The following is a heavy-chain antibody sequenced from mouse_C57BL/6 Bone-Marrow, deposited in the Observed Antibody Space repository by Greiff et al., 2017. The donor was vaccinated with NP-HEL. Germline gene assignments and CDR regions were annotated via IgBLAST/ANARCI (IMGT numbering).Heavy chain of an antibody. CDR3: VDYYGSSYYWYFDV. J-gene: IGHJ1*03. D-gene: IGHD1-1*01. CDR1: GYTFTDYY. Sequence: QVQLQQSGPELVKPGASVKISCKASGYTFTDYYINWVKQRPGQGLEWIGWIFPGSGSTYYNEKFKGKATLTVDKSSSTAYMLLSSLTSEDSAVYFCVDYYGSSYYWYFDVWGTGTTVTVSS. V-gene: IGHV1-75*01. CDR2: IFPGSGST.